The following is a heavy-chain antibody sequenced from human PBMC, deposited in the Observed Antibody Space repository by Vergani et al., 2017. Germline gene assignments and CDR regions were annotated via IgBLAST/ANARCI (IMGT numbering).Heavy chain of an antibody. V-gene: IGHV2-5*01. CDR1: GFSLSTSGVG. CDR3: AHEATVVTPGWFDP. CDR2: IYWNDDK. D-gene: IGHD4-23*01. Sequence: QITLKESGPTLVKPTQTLTLTCTFSGFSLSTSGVGVGWIRQPPGKALEWLALIYWNDDKRYSPSLKSRLTITKDTSKNQVVLTMTNMDPVDTATYYCAHEATVVTPGWFDPWGQGTLVTVSS. J-gene: IGHJ5*02.